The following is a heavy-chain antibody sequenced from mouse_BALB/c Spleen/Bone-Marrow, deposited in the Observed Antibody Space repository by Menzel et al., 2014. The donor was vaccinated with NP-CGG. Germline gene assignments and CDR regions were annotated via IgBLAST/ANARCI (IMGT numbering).Heavy chain of an antibody. Sequence: VQLQQSGTELVRPGTSVKVSCKASGYAFTNYLIEWVKQRPGQGLEWIGVINPGSGDTSYNEKFRGKATLTADKSSSSAYMQLSSLTSDDSAVCFCARNANWLFAYWGQGTLVTVSA. CDR2: INPGSGDT. CDR3: ARNANWLFAY. D-gene: IGHD4-1*01. J-gene: IGHJ3*01. V-gene: IGHV1-54*01. CDR1: GYAFTNYL.